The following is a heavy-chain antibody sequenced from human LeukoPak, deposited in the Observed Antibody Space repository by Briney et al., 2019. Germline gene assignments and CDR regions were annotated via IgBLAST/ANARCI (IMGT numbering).Heavy chain of an antibody. Sequence: GASVKVSCKASGYTFVGYYLHWVRQAPGQGLEWMAWIDPYTGNTHYAQKFQGRITVTRDTPVSTTYVELTWLTSDDTARYYCAREYSASEHWGQGTLVTVSS. CDR1: GYTFVGYY. J-gene: IGHJ4*02. CDR2: IDPYTGNT. CDR3: AREYSASEH. V-gene: IGHV1-2*02. D-gene: IGHD5-12*01.